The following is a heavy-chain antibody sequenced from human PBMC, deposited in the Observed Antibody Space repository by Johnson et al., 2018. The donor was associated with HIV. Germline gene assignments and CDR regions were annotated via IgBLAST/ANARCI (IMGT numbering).Heavy chain of an antibody. CDR3: TTDANWNYGQGAFDV. V-gene: IGHV3-23*04. CDR2: ISGSGGST. J-gene: IGHJ3*01. Sequence: VQLVESGGGVVQPGRSLRLSCAASGFTFSSYAMSWVRQAPGKGLEWVSAISGSGGSTYYADSVKGRFTISRDNSKNTLYLQMKSLKTEDTAVYYCTTDANWNYGQGAFDVWGQGTTVTVSS. CDR1: GFTFSSYA. D-gene: IGHD1-7*01.